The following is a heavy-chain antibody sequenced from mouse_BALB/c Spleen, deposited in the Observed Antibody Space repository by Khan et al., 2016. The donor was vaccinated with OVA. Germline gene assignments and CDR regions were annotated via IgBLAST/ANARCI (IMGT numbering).Heavy chain of an antibody. J-gene: IGHJ3*01. CDR3: ARSSYGSFDC. CDR2: IFPNNGDT. Sequence: VRLQQSGPELVKPGASVKISCRASGYTFTDYIMDWVKQSHGKSLEWIGYIFPNNGDTGYNQKFKTKATLTVDSSSNTAFMELRCLTSEDSAISYCARSSYGSFDCWGQGTLVTISA. D-gene: IGHD1-2*01. V-gene: IGHV1S29*02. CDR1: GYTFTDYI.